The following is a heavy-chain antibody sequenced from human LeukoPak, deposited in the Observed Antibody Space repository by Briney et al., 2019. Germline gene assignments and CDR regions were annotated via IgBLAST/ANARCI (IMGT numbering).Heavy chain of an antibody. CDR3: AKEGDCSGGSCYSDTFDY. Sequence: ASVKVSCKASGYTFTSYDINWVRQATGQGLEWMGWMNPNSGNTGYAQKFQGRVTITRNTSISTAYMELSSLRSEDTAVYYCAKEGDCSGGSCYSDTFDYWGQGTLVTVSS. V-gene: IGHV1-8*03. CDR2: MNPNSGNT. CDR1: GYTFTSYD. J-gene: IGHJ4*02. D-gene: IGHD2-15*01.